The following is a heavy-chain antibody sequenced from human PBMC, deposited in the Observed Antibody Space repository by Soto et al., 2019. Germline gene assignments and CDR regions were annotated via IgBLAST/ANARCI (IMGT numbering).Heavy chain of an antibody. D-gene: IGHD3-22*01. V-gene: IGHV3-74*01. CDR3: ARGDGDYYDGNGYLVRH. Sequence: EVQLVESGGGLVQPGGSLRLSCAASGFTFSSYWMHWVRQAPGKGLVWVSRIKSDGSGTSYADSVKGRFTISRDNAKNTLYLQMNSLRVEDTAVYYCARGDGDYYDGNGYLVRHWGQGTLVSVSS. CDR1: GFTFSSYW. J-gene: IGHJ1*01. CDR2: IKSDGSGT.